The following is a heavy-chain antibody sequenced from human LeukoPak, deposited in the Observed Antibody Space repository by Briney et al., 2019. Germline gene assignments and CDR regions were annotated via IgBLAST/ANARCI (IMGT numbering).Heavy chain of an antibody. CDR2: IYSGGST. D-gene: IGHD3-22*01. Sequence: GGSLRLSCAASGCTVSSNYMSWVRQAPGKGLEWVSVIYSGGSTYYADSVKGRFTISRDNSKNTLYLQMNSLRAEDTAVYYCARAPYYYDSSGYSRWGAFDIWGQGTMVTVSS. J-gene: IGHJ3*02. CDR3: ARAPYYYDSSGYSRWGAFDI. V-gene: IGHV3-53*01. CDR1: GCTVSSNY.